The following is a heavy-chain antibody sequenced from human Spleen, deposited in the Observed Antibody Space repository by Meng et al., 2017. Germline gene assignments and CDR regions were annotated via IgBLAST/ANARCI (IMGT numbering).Heavy chain of an antibody. CDR2: INHSGST. V-gene: IGHV4-34*01. J-gene: IGHJ4*02. CDR3: ARGPTTMAHDFDY. Sequence: QVELKQWGAGLLKPSETLSLPCVVSGGSFSDYYWSWIRQPPGKGLEWIGEINHSGSTNYNPSLESRATISVDTSQNNLSLKLSSVTAADSAVYYCARGPTTMAHDFDYWGQGTLVTVSS. D-gene: IGHD4-11*01. CDR1: GGSFSDYY.